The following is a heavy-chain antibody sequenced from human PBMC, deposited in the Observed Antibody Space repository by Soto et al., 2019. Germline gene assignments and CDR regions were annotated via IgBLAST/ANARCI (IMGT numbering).Heavy chain of an antibody. CDR2: ISYDGSNK. D-gene: IGHD2-2*01. CDR3: ARDLNHVVPAAIGLDY. J-gene: IGHJ4*02. V-gene: IGHV3-30-3*01. Sequence: QVQLVESGGGVVQPGRSLRLSCAASGFTFSSYAMHWVRQAPGKGLEWVAVISYDGSNKYYADSVKGRFTISRDNSKNTLYLQMKSLRAEDTAVYYCARDLNHVVPAAIGLDYWGQGTLVTVSS. CDR1: GFTFSSYA.